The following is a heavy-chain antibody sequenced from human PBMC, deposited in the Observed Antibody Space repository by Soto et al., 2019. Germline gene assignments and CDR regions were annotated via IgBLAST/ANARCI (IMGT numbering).Heavy chain of an antibody. CDR1: GGTFDSNA. CDR2: IIPIFGTI. D-gene: IGHD2-15*01. V-gene: IGHV1-69*12. J-gene: IGHJ3*02. CDR3: AREGLVFGAGAGGGAFDI. Sequence: QVQLVQSGTEVRKPGSSVKVSCKASGGTFDSNAISWVRLAPGQGLEWMGGIIPIFGTINNAQKFQDRVTITADESANIVYFELSSLRSEETAIYSCAREGLVFGAGAGGGAFDIWGQGTLVTVSS.